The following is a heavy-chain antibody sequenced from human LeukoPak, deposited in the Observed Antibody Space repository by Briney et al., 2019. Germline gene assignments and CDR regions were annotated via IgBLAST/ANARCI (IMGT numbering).Heavy chain of an antibody. CDR1: GGSFSSYY. CDR2: IYYSGST. J-gene: IGHJ5*02. V-gene: IGHV4-39*07. CDR3: ARAGGYCSSTSCYMNWFDP. Sequence: SETLSLTCAVYGGSFSSYYWGWIRQPPGKGLEWIGSIYYSGSTYYNPSLKSRVTISVDTSKNQFSLKLSSVTAADTAVYYCARAGGYCSSTSCYMNWFDPWGQGTLVTVSS. D-gene: IGHD2-2*02.